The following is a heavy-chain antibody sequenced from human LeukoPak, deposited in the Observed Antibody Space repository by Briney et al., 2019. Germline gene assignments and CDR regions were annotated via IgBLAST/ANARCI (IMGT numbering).Heavy chain of an antibody. CDR1: GFTFSSYG. V-gene: IGHV3-33*06. D-gene: IGHD3-10*01. CDR3: AKGHGGSGSYYDYYYGMDV. CDR2: IWYDGSKK. Sequence: GGSLRLSCAASGFTFSSYGMHWVRQAPGKGLEWVAGIWYDGSKKYYADSVKGRFTISRDNSKNTLYLQMNSLRAEDTAVYYCAKGHGGSGSYYDYYYGMDVWGQGTTVTVSS. J-gene: IGHJ6*02.